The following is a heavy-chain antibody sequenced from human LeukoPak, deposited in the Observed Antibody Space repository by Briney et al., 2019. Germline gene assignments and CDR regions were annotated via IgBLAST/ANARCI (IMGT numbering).Heavy chain of an antibody. V-gene: IGHV4-61*02. J-gene: IGHJ4*02. CDR2: IYTSGST. CDR3: ARGAGTRADDY. Sequence: SQTLSLTCTVSGGSISSGSYYWSWIRQPAGKGLEWIGRIYTSGSTNYNPSLKSRVTISVDTSKNQFSLKLSSVTAADTAVYYCARGAGTRADDYWGQGNLVNVSS. D-gene: IGHD1-7*01. CDR1: GGSISSGSYY.